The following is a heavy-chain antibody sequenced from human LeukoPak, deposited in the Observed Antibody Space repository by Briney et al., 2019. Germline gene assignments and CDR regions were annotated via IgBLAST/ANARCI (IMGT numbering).Heavy chain of an antibody. CDR3: AKGARAGYYDS. V-gene: IGHV3-48*01. CDR2: ISSSSSNI. Sequence: QTGGSLRLSCAASGFTFSSYSMYWVRQAPGKGLEWVSYISSSSSNIYYADSVKGRFTISRDNAKNSFYLQMNSLRAEDTAVYYCAKGARAGYYDSWSQGTLVTVSS. D-gene: IGHD3-22*01. CDR1: GFTFSSYS. J-gene: IGHJ4*02.